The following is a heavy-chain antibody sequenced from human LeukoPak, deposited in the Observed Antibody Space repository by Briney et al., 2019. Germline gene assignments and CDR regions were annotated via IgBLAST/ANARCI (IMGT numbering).Heavy chain of an antibody. CDR3: ARAPLSFGVVIHYGMDV. CDR2: IIPIFGTA. Sequence: GASVKVSCKASGGTFSSYAISWVRQAPGQGLEWMGGIIPIFGTANYAQKFQGRVTITADESTSTAYMELSSLRSEDTAVYYCARAPLSFGVVIHYGMDVWGQGTTVTVSS. D-gene: IGHD3-3*01. V-gene: IGHV1-69*13. J-gene: IGHJ6*02. CDR1: GGTFSSYA.